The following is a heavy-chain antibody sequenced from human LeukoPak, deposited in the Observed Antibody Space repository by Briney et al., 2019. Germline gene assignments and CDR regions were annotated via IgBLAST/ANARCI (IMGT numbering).Heavy chain of an antibody. D-gene: IGHD3-3*01. J-gene: IGHJ5*02. CDR1: GYTFTSYA. CDR3: ARDLRFLDWFDP. V-gene: IGHV1-3*01. Sequence: ASVKVSCKASGYTFTSYAMHWVRQAPGQRLEWKGWINAGNGNTKYSQKFQGRVTITRDTSASTAYMELSSLRSEDTAVYYCARDLRFLDWFDPWGQGTLVTVSS. CDR2: INAGNGNT.